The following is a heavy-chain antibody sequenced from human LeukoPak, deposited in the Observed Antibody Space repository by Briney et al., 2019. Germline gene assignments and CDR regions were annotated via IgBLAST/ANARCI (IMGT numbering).Heavy chain of an antibody. CDR1: GFTFRSYS. CDR2: ITSGSSPI. CDR3: ARDCVGGSYC. Sequence: GGSLRLSCAASGFTFRSYSMNWVRQAPGKGLEWVSYITSGSSPIYYADSVKGRFTISRDNAKNSLYLQMNSLRDEDTAVYYCARDCVGGSYCWGQGTLVTVSS. J-gene: IGHJ4*02. V-gene: IGHV3-48*02. D-gene: IGHD1-26*01.